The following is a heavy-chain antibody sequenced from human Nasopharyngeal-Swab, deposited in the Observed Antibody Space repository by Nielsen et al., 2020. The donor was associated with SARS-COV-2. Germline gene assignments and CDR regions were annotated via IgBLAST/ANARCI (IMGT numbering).Heavy chain of an antibody. V-gene: IGHV3-30-3*01. CDR3: ARDEGCFDY. CDR1: GFTFSSYA. Sequence: GESLKISCAASGFTFSSYAMHWVRQAPGKGLEWVAVISYDGSNKYYADSVEGRFTISRDNSKNTLYLQMNSLRAEDTAVYYCARDEGCFDYWGQGTLVTVSS. CDR2: ISYDGSNK. D-gene: IGHD2-15*01. J-gene: IGHJ4*02.